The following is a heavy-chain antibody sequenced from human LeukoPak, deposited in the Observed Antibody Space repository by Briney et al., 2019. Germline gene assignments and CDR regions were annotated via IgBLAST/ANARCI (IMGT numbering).Heavy chain of an antibody. CDR3: ASSEALTIFGVVIYFDY. CDR1: GFTFSNYE. Sequence: GGSLRLSCAASGFTFSNYEMNWVRQAPGKGLEWVANIKQDGSEKYYVDSVKGRFTISRDNAKNSLYLQMNSLRAEDTAVYYCASSEALTIFGVVIYFDYWGQGTLVTVSS. CDR2: IKQDGSEK. J-gene: IGHJ4*02. V-gene: IGHV3-7*01. D-gene: IGHD3-3*01.